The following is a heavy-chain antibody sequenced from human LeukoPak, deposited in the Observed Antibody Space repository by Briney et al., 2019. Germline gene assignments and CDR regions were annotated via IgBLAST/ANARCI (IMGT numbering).Heavy chain of an antibody. CDR2: IYYSGST. CDR1: GVSISRYY. CDR3: ARQVGYGGNYRLDY. J-gene: IGHJ4*02. D-gene: IGHD4-23*01. Sequence: SETLSLTCTVSGVSISRYYWSWIRQPPGKGLQWSGYIYYSGSTTYSPSLKSRVTMSVDTSKNQFSLKLSSVTAADTAVYYCARQVGYGGNYRLDYWGQGTLVTVSS. V-gene: IGHV4-59*08.